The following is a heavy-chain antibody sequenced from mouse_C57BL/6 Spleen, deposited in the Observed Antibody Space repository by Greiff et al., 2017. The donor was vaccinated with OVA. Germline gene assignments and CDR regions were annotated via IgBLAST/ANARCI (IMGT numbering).Heavy chain of an antibody. CDR2: ISNGGGST. CDR1: GFTFSDYY. D-gene: IGHD2-3*01. CDR3: ARQGSDGYYGAY. Sequence: EVKLVESGGGLVQPGGSLKLSCAASGFTFSDYYMYWVRQTPEKRLEWVAYISNGGGSTYYPDTVKGRFTISRDNAKNTLYLQMSRLKSEDTAMYYCARQGSDGYYGAYWGQGTLVTVSA. V-gene: IGHV5-12*01. J-gene: IGHJ3*01.